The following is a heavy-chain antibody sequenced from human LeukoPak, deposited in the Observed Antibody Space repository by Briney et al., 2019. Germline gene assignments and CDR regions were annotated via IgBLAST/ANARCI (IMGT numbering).Heavy chain of an antibody. CDR3: ARGGLWPYYYYYMDV. V-gene: IGHV4-59*01. D-gene: IGHD2/OR15-2a*01. CDR2: IYYSGST. CDR1: GGSISSYY. Sequence: SETLSLTCTVSGGSISSYYWSWIRQPPGKGLEWIGYIYYSGSTNYNPSLKSRVTISVDTSKNQFSLKLSSVTAADTAVYYCARGGLWPYYYYYMDVWGKGTTVTVSS. J-gene: IGHJ6*03.